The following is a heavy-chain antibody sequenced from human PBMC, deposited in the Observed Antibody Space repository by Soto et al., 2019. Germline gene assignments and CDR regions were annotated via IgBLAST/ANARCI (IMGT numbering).Heavy chain of an antibody. CDR1: GFTFSSYW. D-gene: IGHD6-19*01. V-gene: IGHV3-7*04. CDR2: IKQDGSEK. J-gene: IGHJ2*01. Sequence: PGGSLRLSCAASGFTFSSYWMSWVRQAPGKGLEWVANIKQDGSEKYYVDSVKGRFTISRDNAKNSLYLQMNSLRAEDTAVYYCARDSGSQSSGWYFELWGRGTLVTVSS. CDR3: ARDSGSQSSGWYFEL.